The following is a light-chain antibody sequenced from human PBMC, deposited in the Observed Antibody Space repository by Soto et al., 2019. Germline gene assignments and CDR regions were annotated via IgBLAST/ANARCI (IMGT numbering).Light chain of an antibody. CDR3: QQYNVWPPL. Sequence: EIVTTQSPATLSVSPGEGVTLPCRASQSVSSNLAWYKQKPGQAPRLVIYGASIRATGIPARFSGSGSGTEFTLTISSLQSEDFEVYYCQQYNVWPPLFGQGTRLEIK. CDR2: GAS. J-gene: IGKJ5*01. CDR1: QSVSSN. V-gene: IGKV3-15*01.